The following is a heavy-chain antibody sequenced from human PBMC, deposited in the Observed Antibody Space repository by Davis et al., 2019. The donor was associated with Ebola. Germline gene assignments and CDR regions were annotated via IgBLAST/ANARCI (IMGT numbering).Heavy chain of an antibody. V-gene: IGHV2-70*16. D-gene: IGHD1-26*01. CDR2: IDWDDDK. CDR1: GGSISSGDYY. Sequence: TLSLTCTVSGGSISSGDYYWSWIRQPPGKALEWLARIDWDDDKFYSTSLKTRLTISKDTSKNQVVLTMTNMDPVDTATYYCARSSRGGSLHFDYWGQGTLVTVSS. CDR3: ARSSRGGSLHFDY. J-gene: IGHJ4*02.